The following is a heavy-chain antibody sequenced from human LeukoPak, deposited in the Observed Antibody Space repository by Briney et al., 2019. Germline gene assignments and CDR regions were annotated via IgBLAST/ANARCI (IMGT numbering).Heavy chain of an antibody. CDR2: IYYSGST. D-gene: IGHD3-22*01. J-gene: IGHJ4*02. CDR1: GGSISSYY. CDR3: ARRYYDSSGYYYFDY. V-gene: IGHV4-59*01. Sequence: SETLSLTCTVSGGSISSYYWSWIRQPPGKGLEWIGYIYYSGSTNYNPSLESRVTISVDTSKNQFSLKLSSVTAADTAVYYCARRYYDSSGYYYFDYWGQGTLVTVSS.